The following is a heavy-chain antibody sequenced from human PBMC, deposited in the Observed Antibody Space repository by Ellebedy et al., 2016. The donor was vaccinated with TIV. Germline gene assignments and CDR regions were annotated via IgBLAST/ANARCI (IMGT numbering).Heavy chain of an antibody. J-gene: IGHJ4*02. D-gene: IGHD3-16*01. Sequence: ASVKVSCXTSGYTFTTYYIHWVRQAPGQGLEWMGIFNPSDGTAQYAQKFHGRVTMTRDTSTNTVYMDLNNLRYEDTGVYYCATPRGGRSYYLDSWGQGTLVTVSS. V-gene: IGHV1-46*01. CDR3: ATPRGGRSYYLDS. CDR1: GYTFTTYY. CDR2: FNPSDGTA.